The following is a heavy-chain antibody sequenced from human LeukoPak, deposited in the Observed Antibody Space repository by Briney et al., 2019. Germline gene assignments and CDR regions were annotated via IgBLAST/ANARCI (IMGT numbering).Heavy chain of an antibody. Sequence: SETLSLTCAVYGGSFSGYYWSWIRQPPGKGLEWIGEINHSGSTNYNPSLKSRVTISVDTSKNQFSLKLSSVTAADTAVYYCARTIGYSGYDYHDSGWYPVGYWGQGTLVTVSS. CDR3: ARTIGYSGYDYHDSGWYPVGY. CDR1: GGSFSGYY. D-gene: IGHD5-12*01. V-gene: IGHV4-34*01. J-gene: IGHJ4*02. CDR2: INHSGST.